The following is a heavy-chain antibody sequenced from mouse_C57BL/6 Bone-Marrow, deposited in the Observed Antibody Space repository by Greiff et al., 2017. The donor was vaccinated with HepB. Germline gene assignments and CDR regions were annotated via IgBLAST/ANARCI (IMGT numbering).Heavy chain of an antibody. J-gene: IGHJ1*03. CDR2: IDPTDSYN. D-gene: IGHD1-1*01. V-gene: IGHV1-69*01. Sequence: VQLQQPGAELVMPGASVKLSCKASGYTFTSYWMHWVKQRPGQGLEWIGEIDPTDSYNNYNKKFKDKSTLTVDKSSSTAYMQLSSLTSVDSAVYYCSSAPYYYGSSRWYFDVWGTGTTVTVSS. CDR3: SSAPYYYGSSRWYFDV. CDR1: GYTFTSYW.